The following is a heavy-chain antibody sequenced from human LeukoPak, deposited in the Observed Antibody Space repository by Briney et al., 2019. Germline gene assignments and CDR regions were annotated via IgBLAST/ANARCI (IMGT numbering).Heavy chain of an antibody. V-gene: IGHV3-48*04. D-gene: IGHD3-10*02. CDR2: ISSSGSTI. J-gene: IGHJ6*04. CDR3: AELGITMIGGV. Sequence: GGSLRLSCEASGFIFNGYTMNWVRQAPGKGLEWVSYISSSGSTIYYADSVKGRFTTSRDNAKNSLYLQMNSLRAEDTAVYYCAELGITMIGGVWGKGTTVTISS. CDR1: GFIFNGYT.